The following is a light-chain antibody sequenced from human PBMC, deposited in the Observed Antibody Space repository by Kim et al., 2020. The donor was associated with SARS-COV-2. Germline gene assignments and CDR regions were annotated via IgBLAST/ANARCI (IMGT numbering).Light chain of an antibody. V-gene: IGLV2-8*01. J-gene: IGLJ1*01. CDR2: EVT. CDR1: SSDVGGYNY. Sequence: GQSVTISCNGTSSDVGGYNYVSWYQHHPGKAPKLMIYEVTKRPSGVPDRFSGSKSGNTASLTVSGLQAEDEADYYCGSYVGNNNFVFGTGTRSPS. CDR3: GSYVGNNNFV.